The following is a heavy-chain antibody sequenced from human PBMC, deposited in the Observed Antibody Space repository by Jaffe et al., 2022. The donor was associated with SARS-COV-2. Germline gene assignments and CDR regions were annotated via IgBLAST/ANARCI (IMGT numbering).Heavy chain of an antibody. CDR2: IKRKTDGGTT. J-gene: IGHJ4*02. CDR3: TAGVGASDFDY. D-gene: IGHD1-26*01. V-gene: IGHV3-15*01. CDR1: GFTFSNAW. Sequence: EVQLVESGGGLVKPGGSLRLSCAASGFTFSNAWMSWVRQGPGKGLEWVGRIKRKTDGGTTDYAAPVKGRFTISRDDSKNTLYLQMNSLKTEDTGVYYCTAGVGASDFDYWGQGTLVTVSS.